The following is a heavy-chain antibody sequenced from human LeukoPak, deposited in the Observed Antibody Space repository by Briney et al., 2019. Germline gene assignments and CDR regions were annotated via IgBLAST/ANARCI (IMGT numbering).Heavy chain of an antibody. CDR1: GFTFSSYS. J-gene: IGHJ4*02. Sequence: GGSLRLSCAASGFTFSSYSMNWARQAPGKGLEWVSSISSSSYIYYADSVKGRFTISRDNAKNSLYLQMNSLRAEDTAVYYCAKEMKEYYDFWSGPYGIDYWGQGTLVTVSS. D-gene: IGHD3-3*01. CDR3: AKEMKEYYDFWSGPYGIDY. V-gene: IGHV3-21*04. CDR2: ISSSSYI.